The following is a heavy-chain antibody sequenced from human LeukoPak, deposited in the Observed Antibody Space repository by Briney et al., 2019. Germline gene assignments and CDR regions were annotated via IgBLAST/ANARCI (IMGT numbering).Heavy chain of an antibody. CDR1: GFSFTTYW. CDR2: IKQDGTEK. Sequence: GGSLRLSYAASGFSFTTYWMSWVRQAPGKGLEWVANIKQDGTEKHYVDSAKGRFTISRDNAKNSLYLQMNSLRVKDTAVYYCAKVAKYYYGSETYYFFEHWGQGTPVTASS. D-gene: IGHD3-10*01. J-gene: IGHJ4*02. V-gene: IGHV3-7*01. CDR3: AKVAKYYYGSETYYFFEH.